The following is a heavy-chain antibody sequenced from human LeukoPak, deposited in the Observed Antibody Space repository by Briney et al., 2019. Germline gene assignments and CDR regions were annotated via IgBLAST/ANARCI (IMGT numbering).Heavy chain of an antibody. CDR1: GFTFSSYA. V-gene: IGHV4-34*01. J-gene: IGHJ4*02. Sequence: PGGSLRLSCAASGFTFSSYAMSWVRQAPGKGLEWIGEIDHSGSATYNPSLQSRVLISKDKSNNQFSLKLNSVTAADTAVYYCARVQQLADFDYWGQGNLVTVSS. CDR3: ARVQQLADFDY. D-gene: IGHD1-1*01. CDR2: IDHSGSA.